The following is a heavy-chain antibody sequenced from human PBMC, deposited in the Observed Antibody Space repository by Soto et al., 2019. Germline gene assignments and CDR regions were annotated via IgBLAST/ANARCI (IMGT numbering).Heavy chain of an antibody. V-gene: IGHV4-59*01. CDR2: IYYSGST. Sequence: SETLSLTCTVSGGPISSYYWSWIRQPPGKGLEWIGYIYYSGSTNYNPSLKSRVTISVDTSKNQFSLKLSSVTAADTAVYYCARTFYGDYPFSLGYGMDVWGQGTTVTVSS. CDR3: ARTFYGDYPFSLGYGMDV. CDR1: GGPISSYY. D-gene: IGHD4-17*01. J-gene: IGHJ6*02.